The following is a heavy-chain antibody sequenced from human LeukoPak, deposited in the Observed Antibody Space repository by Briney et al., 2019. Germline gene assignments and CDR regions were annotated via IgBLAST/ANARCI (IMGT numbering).Heavy chain of an antibody. V-gene: IGHV4-59*01. CDR1: GGSISSYY. Sequence: SETLSLTCTVSGGSISSYYWSWIRQPPGKGLEWIEYIYYSGSTNYNPSLKSRVTISVDTSKNQFSLKLSPVTAADTAVYYCAREQTTVTTAGAFDIWGQGTMVTVSS. CDR3: AREQTTVTTAGAFDI. D-gene: IGHD4-17*01. J-gene: IGHJ3*02. CDR2: IYYSGST.